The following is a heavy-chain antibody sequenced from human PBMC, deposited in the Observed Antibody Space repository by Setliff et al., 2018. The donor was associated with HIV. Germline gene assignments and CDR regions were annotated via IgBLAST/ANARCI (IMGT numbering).Heavy chain of an antibody. CDR3: ATVYSGWKHFDN. Sequence: GESLKISCAASGFRFSDAWMTWVRQAPGQGLEWVGRIKSKTDGGTTDVAAHVKGRFIISREDSKNMVFLEMDSLKTEDTGVYYCATVYSGWKHFDNWGQGTLVTVSS. D-gene: IGHD5-12*01. J-gene: IGHJ4*02. V-gene: IGHV3-15*01. CDR1: GFRFSDAW. CDR2: IKSKTDGGTT.